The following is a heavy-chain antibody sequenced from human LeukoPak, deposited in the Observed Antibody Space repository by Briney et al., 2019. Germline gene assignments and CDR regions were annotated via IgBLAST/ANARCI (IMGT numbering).Heavy chain of an antibody. Sequence: PSETLSLTCTVSGGSISSYYWSWIRQPPGKGREGIGYIYYSGSTNYNPSLKSRVTISVDTSKNQFSLKLSSVTAADTAVYYCARYSSGWYDYFDYWGQGTLVTVSS. D-gene: IGHD6-19*01. CDR3: ARYSSGWYDYFDY. V-gene: IGHV4-59*01. CDR1: GGSISSYY. CDR2: IYYSGST. J-gene: IGHJ4*02.